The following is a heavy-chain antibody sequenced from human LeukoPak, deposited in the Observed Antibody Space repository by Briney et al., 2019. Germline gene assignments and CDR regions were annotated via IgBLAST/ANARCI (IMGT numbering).Heavy chain of an antibody. CDR3: AKDIGYDILTNFDY. D-gene: IGHD3-9*01. V-gene: IGHV3-9*01. CDR1: GFTFDDYA. J-gene: IGHJ4*02. CDR2: ISWNSGSI. Sequence: GGSLRLSCAASGFTFDDYAMHWVRQAPGKGLEWVSGISWNSGSIGYADSVKGRFTISRDNAKNSLYLQMNSLRAEDTALYYCAKDIGYDILTNFDYWGQGTLVTVSS.